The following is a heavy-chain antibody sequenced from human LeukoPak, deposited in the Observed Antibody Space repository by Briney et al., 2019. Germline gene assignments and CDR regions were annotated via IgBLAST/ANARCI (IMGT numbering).Heavy chain of an antibody. CDR3: VKDWDTVTFDY. CDR1: GFTFSSYA. V-gene: IGHV3-64D*06. D-gene: IGHD4-17*01. CDR2: ISSNGGST. J-gene: IGHJ4*02. Sequence: GGSLRLSCAASGFTFSSYAMSWVRQAPGKGLEYVSAISSNGGSTYYADSVKGRFTISRDNSKNTLYLQMSSLRAEDTAVYYCVKDWDTVTFDYWGQGTLVTVSS.